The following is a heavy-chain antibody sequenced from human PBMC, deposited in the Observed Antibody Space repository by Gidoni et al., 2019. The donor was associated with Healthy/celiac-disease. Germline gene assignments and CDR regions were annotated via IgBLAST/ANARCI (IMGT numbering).Heavy chain of an antibody. J-gene: IGHJ4*02. CDR2: IVVGSGNT. V-gene: IGHV1-58*02. CDR3: AALSWVGGSQLRDYFDY. CDR1: GFTFTSSA. Sequence: QMQLVQSGPEVKKPGTSVKVSCKASGFTFTSSAMQWVRQARGQRLEWIGWIVVGSGNTNYAQKFQERVTITRDMSTSTAYMELSSLRSEDTAVYYCAALSWVGGSQLRDYFDYWGQGTLVTVSS. D-gene: IGHD2-15*01.